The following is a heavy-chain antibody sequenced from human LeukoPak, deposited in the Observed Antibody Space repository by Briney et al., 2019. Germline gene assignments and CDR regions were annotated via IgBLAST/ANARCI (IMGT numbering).Heavy chain of an antibody. CDR2: INHSGST. V-gene: IGHV4-34*01. J-gene: IGHJ4*02. D-gene: IGHD6-13*01. CDR3: ASYSSSGNYFDY. CDR1: GGSFSGYY. Sequence: SETLSLTCAVYGGSFSGYYWSWIRQPPGKGLEWIGEINHSGSTNYNPSLKSRVTISVDTSKNQFSLKLSSETAADTAVYYCASYSSSGNYFDYWGQGTLVTVSS.